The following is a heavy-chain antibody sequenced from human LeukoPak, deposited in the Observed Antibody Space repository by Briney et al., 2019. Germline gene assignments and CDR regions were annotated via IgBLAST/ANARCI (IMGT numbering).Heavy chain of an antibody. J-gene: IGHJ6*02. Sequence: GGSLSDSCAASGFTFSSFEMNWVRQAPGKGLEWISFITSSGDDIFYADSVKGRFTISRDNAKNSLYLQMNSLRAEDTAVYYCARFPIQMVRGITSYYYGMDVWGQGTTVTVSS. CDR2: ITSSGDDI. CDR1: GFTFSSFE. D-gene: IGHD3-10*01. V-gene: IGHV3-48*03. CDR3: ARFPIQMVRGITSYYYGMDV.